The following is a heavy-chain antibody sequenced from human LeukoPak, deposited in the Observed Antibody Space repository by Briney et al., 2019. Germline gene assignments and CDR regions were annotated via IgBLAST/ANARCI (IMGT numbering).Heavy chain of an antibody. V-gene: IGHV3-11*06. CDR3: AREAGGDGSFFDY. D-gene: IGHD5-24*01. J-gene: IGHJ4*02. CDR2: ISSSSGYT. CDR1: GFTFSDSY. Sequence: PGGSLRLSCAASGFTFSDSYMSWIRQAPGKGLEWVSFISSSSGYTNYADSVKGRFTISGDNAKNSLYLQMNSLRAEDTAVYYCAREAGGDGSFFDYWGQGTLVTVSS.